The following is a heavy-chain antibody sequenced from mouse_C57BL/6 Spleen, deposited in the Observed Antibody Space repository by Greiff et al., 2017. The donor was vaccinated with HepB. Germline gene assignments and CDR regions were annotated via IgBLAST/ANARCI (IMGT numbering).Heavy chain of an antibody. V-gene: IGHV7-3*01. D-gene: IGHD2-3*01. CDR2: IRNKANGYTT. J-gene: IGHJ2*01. CDR1: GFTFTDYY. CDR3: ASHYDGYYYFDY. Sequence: EVKVVESGGGLVQPGGSLSLSCAASGFTFTDYYMSWVRQPPGKALEWLGFIRNKANGYTTEYSASVKGRFTISRDNSQSILYLQMNALIAEDSATYYCASHYDGYYYFDYWGQGTTLTVSS.